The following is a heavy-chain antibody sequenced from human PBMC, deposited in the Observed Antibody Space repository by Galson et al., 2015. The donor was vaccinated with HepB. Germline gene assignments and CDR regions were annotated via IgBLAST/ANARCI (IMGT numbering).Heavy chain of an antibody. D-gene: IGHD4-23*01. CDR3: AKALHPSSTTVVAQADY. V-gene: IGHV3-23*01. J-gene: IGHJ4*02. Sequence: SLRLSCAASGFTVSNNYAMTWVRQAPGKGLEWVSAISGNGGDTHYADSVKGRFTVSRDNSKDTVFLQMSSLTAEDTAVYYCAKALHPSSTTVVAQADYWGQGTLVTVSP. CDR1: GFTVSNNYA. CDR2: ISGNGGDT.